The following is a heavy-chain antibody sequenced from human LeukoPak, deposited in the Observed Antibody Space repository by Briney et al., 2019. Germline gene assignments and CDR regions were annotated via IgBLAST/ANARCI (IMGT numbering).Heavy chain of an antibody. D-gene: IGHD1-1*01. Sequence: SETMSLTCTVSADSISSSRYYWGWIRQAPGQGLEWIGSIYSSETTNNNPSLKSRVTISVDMSKNQLSLQLNSVTAADSAVYDCARQTNRGAGNFDSWGQGALVIVSS. CDR2: IYSSETT. CDR3: ARQTNRGAGNFDS. J-gene: IGHJ4*02. V-gene: IGHV4-39*01. CDR1: ADSISSSRYY.